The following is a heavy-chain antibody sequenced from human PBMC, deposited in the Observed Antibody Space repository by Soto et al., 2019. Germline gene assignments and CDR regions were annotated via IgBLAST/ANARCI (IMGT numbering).Heavy chain of an antibody. CDR3: AFRKDRSSIAVAGSAFDI. V-gene: IGHV3-23*01. Sequence: GESLKISCAASGFTFSSYAMSWVRQAPGKGLEWVSAISGSGGSTYYADSVKGRFTISRDNSKNTLYLQMNSLRAEDTAVYYCAFRKDRSSIAVAGSAFDIWGQGTMVTVSS. D-gene: IGHD6-19*01. J-gene: IGHJ3*02. CDR2: ISGSGGST. CDR1: GFTFSSYA.